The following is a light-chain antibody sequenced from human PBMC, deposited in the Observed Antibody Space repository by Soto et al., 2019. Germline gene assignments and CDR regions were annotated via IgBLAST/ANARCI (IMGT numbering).Light chain of an antibody. J-gene: IGLJ1*01. CDR2: DVS. CDR1: SSDVGGYNY. V-gene: IGLV2-11*01. CDR3: CSYAGSYV. Sequence: QSVLTQPRSVSGSPGQSVTISCTGTSSDVGGYNYVSWYQQHPGKAPKLMIYDVSKRPSGVPDRFSGSKSGNTASLTISGLQAEDEADYYCCSYAGSYVFGTGTKSPP.